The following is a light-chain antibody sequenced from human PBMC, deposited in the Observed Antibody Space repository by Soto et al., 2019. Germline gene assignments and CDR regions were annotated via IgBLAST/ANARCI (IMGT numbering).Light chain of an antibody. Sequence: IQMTQSPSSLSASVGDRVTITCQASQDITNYLIWYQQKPGKAPKLLIYDASSLGTGVSSRFSGSGSGTHFTLTISSLQPEDIATYCCQQFDSVPCTFGQGTKLEMK. CDR1: QDITNY. J-gene: IGKJ2*02. V-gene: IGKV1-33*01. CDR3: QQFDSVPCT. CDR2: DAS.